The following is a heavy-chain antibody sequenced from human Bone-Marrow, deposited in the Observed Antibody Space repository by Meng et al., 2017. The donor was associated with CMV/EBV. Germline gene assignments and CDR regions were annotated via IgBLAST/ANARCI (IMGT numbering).Heavy chain of an antibody. Sequence: SETLSLTCTVSGGSISSSSYYWGWIRQPPGKGLEWIGSIYYSGSTYYNPSLKSRVTISVDTSKNQFSLKLSSVTAADTAVYYCARILFLHCSSTSCYPYYYYGMDVWGQGTTVTFSS. CDR3: ARILFLHCSSTSCYPYYYYGMDV. CDR1: GGSISSSSYY. V-gene: IGHV4-39*07. CDR2: IYYSGST. D-gene: IGHD2-2*01. J-gene: IGHJ6*02.